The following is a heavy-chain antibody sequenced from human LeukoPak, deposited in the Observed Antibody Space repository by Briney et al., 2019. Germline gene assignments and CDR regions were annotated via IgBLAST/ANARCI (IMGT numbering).Heavy chain of an antibody. CDR1: GGSISLSYYY. J-gene: IGHJ4*02. Sequence: SETLSLTCSVSGGSISLSYYYWGWIRQPPGKALEWIGSVYYSGTTSYNPSLKSRVTISVDTSKNQFSLKLSSVTAADTAVYYCARVLLPVDTAMGGIFDYWGQGTLVTVSS. D-gene: IGHD5-18*01. V-gene: IGHV4-39*07. CDR3: ARVLLPVDTAMGGIFDY. CDR2: VYYSGTT.